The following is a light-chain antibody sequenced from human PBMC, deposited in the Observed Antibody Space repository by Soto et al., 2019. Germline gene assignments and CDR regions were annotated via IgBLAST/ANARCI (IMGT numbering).Light chain of an antibody. V-gene: IGKV3-15*01. Sequence: IVLTQSPGPLSLSPGESATLSCRSSESVTENQLAWYQQKPGQGPRLIIYGASTRATGIPVRFSGSASGTEFTLTISSLQSEDVTVYYCQQYNKWPLTFGQGTKVDIK. CDR1: ESVTEN. J-gene: IGKJ1*01. CDR3: QQYNKWPLT. CDR2: GAS.